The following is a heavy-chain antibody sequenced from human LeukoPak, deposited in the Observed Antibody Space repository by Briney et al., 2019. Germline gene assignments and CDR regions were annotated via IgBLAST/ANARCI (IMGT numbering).Heavy chain of an antibody. CDR2: IRYDGTNT. V-gene: IGHV3-30*02. D-gene: IGHD3-16*01. CDR1: AFSFSTYG. Sequence: GGSLRLSCAASAFSFSTYGMHWVRQAPGKGLEWVAFIRYDGTNTYYADSVKGRFTISRDNSKNTLYLQMSSLRAEDTAVYYCARDQGAWGYGYNFDYWGQGTLLTVSS. J-gene: IGHJ4*02. CDR3: ARDQGAWGYGYNFDY.